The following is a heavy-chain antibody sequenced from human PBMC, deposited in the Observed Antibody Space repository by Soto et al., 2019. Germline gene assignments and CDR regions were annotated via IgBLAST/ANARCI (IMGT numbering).Heavy chain of an antibody. Sequence: SETLSLTCAVCGGSFSGYYWCWIREPPGKGLEWIGEINHSGSTNYNPSLKSRDTISVDTSKNQFYLKLSSVTAADTAVYYCGRSSSVLRYFDWSPFDYWGQGTLVTVSS. D-gene: IGHD3-9*01. J-gene: IGHJ4*02. CDR3: GRSSSVLRYFDWSPFDY. V-gene: IGHV4-34*01. CDR1: GGSFSGYY. CDR2: INHSGST.